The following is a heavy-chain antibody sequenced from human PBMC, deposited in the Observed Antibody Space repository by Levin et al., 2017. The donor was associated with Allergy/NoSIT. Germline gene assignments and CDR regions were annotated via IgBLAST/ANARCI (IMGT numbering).Heavy chain of an antibody. V-gene: IGHV3-53*01. Sequence: PGGSLRLSCAASGFTVSSNYMSWVRQAPGKGLEWVSVIYSGGSTYYADSVKGRFTISRDNSKNTLYLQMNSLRAEDTAVYYCARANTYGDYDYWGQGTLVTVSS. D-gene: IGHD4-17*01. J-gene: IGHJ4*02. CDR2: IYSGGST. CDR1: GFTVSSNY. CDR3: ARANTYGDYDY.